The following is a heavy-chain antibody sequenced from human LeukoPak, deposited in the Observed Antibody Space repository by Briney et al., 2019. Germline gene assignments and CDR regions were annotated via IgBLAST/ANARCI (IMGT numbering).Heavy chain of an antibody. V-gene: IGHV4-59*01. Sequence: SETLSLTCTVSGGSISSYYWSWLRQPPGKGLEWFVYIYYSGSTNYNPSLKSRVTISVDTSKNQFSLKLSSVTAADTAVYYCARDGRYYDSSGYRRDYYGMDVWGQGTTVTVSS. CDR2: IYYSGST. J-gene: IGHJ6*02. CDR1: GGSISSYY. CDR3: ARDGRYYDSSGYRRDYYGMDV. D-gene: IGHD3-22*01.